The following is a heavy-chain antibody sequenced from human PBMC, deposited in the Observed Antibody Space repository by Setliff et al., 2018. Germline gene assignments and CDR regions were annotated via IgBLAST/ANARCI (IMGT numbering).Heavy chain of an antibody. CDR1: GGTFSSYG. CDR2: TIPNFGTT. J-gene: IGHJ6*03. Sequence: SVKVSCKASGGTFSSYGISWVRQAPGQGLEWLGGTIPNFGTTNYAREFQGRVTIITDESTSTAYMELSSLRFEGTAVYYCAREGVDTRSSTDYRYYMDVWGKGTTVTVSS. CDR3: AREGVDTRSSTDYRYYMDV. V-gene: IGHV1-69*05. D-gene: IGHD5-18*01.